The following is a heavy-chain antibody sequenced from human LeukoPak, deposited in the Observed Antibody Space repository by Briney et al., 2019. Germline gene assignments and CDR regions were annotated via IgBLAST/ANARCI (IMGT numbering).Heavy chain of an antibody. Sequence: GGSLRLSCAASGFNFINTWMHWVRQAPGKGLVWVARIKNDGSGIIYADSVKGRFTISRDNARNTLYLQMNSLRAEDTAVYYCARERGVSHPFDYWGQGTLVTVSS. CDR3: ARERGVSHPFDY. CDR2: IKNDGSGI. CDR1: GFNFINTW. J-gene: IGHJ4*02. D-gene: IGHD2-21*01. V-gene: IGHV3-74*01.